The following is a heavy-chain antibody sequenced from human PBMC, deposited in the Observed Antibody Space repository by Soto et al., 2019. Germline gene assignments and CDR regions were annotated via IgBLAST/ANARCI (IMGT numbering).Heavy chain of an antibody. D-gene: IGHD2-21*02. CDR1: GFTFSNSE. Sequence: GGSLRLSCAASGFTFSNSEMFWVRQAPGKGLEWVSKINYSGSNIYYSKSVKGRFTISRDNAKNSLSLQMNSLTDEDTAIYYCASEALCGADCYFFEYWGPGTLVTVSS. V-gene: IGHV3-48*03. J-gene: IGHJ4*02. CDR3: ASEALCGADCYFFEY. CDR2: INYSGSNI.